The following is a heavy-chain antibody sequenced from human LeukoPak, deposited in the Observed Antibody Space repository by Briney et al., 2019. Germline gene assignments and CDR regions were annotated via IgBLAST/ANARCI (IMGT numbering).Heavy chain of an antibody. V-gene: IGHV3-23*01. J-gene: IGHJ4*02. CDR1: GFIFSTNA. D-gene: IGHD6-13*01. CDR2: IGGNSDYA. CDR3: AKEFVSRSSLSLDD. Sequence: GGSLRLSCAASGFIFSTNAMAWVRQAPGKGLEWVSAIGGNSDYAFYADSVKGRFITSRDNSKNMLYLQMNSLRVEDTAVYYCAKEFVSRSSLSLDDWGQGTLATVSS.